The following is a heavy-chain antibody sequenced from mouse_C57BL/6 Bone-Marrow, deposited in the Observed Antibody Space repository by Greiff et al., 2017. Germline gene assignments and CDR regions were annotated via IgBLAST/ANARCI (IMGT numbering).Heavy chain of an antibody. Sequence: VQLQQSGAELVMPGASVKLSCKASGYTFTSYWMHWVKQRPGQGLEWIGEIDPSDSYTNYNQKFKGQSTLTVDKSSSTAYMQLSSLTSEDSAVYYCETGAYWGQGTLVTVSA. V-gene: IGHV1-69*01. CDR1: GYTFTSYW. J-gene: IGHJ3*01. CDR2: IDPSDSYT. CDR3: ETGAY.